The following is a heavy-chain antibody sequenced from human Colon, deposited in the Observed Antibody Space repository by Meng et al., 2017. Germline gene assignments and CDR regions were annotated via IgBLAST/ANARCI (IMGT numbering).Heavy chain of an antibody. CDR1: GGSISSGDYY. CDR2: IYYSGST. J-gene: IGHJ2*01. Sequence: VQPEEPGPGLVKPSQTLSLPCTDSGGSISSGDYYWSWIRQPPGKGLEWIGYIYYSGSTYYNPSLKSRVTISVDTSKNQFSLKLSSVTAADTAVYYCARGYYDSSGYGYWYFDLWGRGTLVTVSS. D-gene: IGHD3-22*01. CDR3: ARGYYDSSGYGYWYFDL. V-gene: IGHV4-30-4*01.